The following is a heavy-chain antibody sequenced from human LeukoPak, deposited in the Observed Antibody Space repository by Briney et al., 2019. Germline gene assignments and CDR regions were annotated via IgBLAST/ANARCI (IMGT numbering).Heavy chain of an antibody. V-gene: IGHV1-2*02. CDR2: INPNSGGT. D-gene: IGHD6-13*01. CDR1: GYTFIGYY. J-gene: IGHJ4*02. CDR3: ARAAAPFDY. Sequence: GASVKVSCKASGYTFIGYYIHWVRQAPGQGLEWMGWINPNSGGTNYEEKFQGRVTMTRDTSISTAYMELSRLRSDDTAVYYCARAAAPFDYWGQGTLVTVSS.